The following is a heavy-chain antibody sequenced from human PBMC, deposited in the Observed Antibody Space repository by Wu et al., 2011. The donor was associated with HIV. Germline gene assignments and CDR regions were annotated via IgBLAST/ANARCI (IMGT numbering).Heavy chain of an antibody. CDR1: GYTFTSYG. D-gene: IGHD2-2*02. Sequence: QVQLVQTGAEVKKPGASVKVSCKTSGYTFTSYGISWVRQAPGQGLEWMGWISADNGDTNYAQKLQGRVTMTTDTSTSTAYMELRSLRSDDTAVYYCARDLEVPAAILPLVYFDYWGQGTLVTVSS. CDR2: ISADNGDT. V-gene: IGHV1-18*01. CDR3: ARDLEVPAAILPLVYFDY. J-gene: IGHJ4*02.